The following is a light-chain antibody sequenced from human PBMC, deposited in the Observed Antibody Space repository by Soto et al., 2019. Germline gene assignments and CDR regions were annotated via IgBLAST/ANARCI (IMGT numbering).Light chain of an antibody. V-gene: IGKV3-20*01. J-gene: IGKJ1*01. CDR2: AAS. Sequence: EIVLTQSPGTLSLSPGERATLSCRASQSVSSYYLAWYQQKPGQAPRLLIYAASSRATGIPDRFSGGGSGTDFTLTISRLEPEDFAVYYCQQCGSSPWTFGQGTKVEI. CDR3: QQCGSSPWT. CDR1: QSVSSYY.